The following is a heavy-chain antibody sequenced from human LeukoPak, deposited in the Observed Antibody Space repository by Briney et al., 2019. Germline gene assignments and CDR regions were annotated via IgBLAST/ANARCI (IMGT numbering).Heavy chain of an antibody. CDR1: GFTFSSYE. D-gene: IGHD6-13*01. J-gene: IGHJ4*02. CDR2: ISSSGSTI. Sequence: GGSLRLSCPASGFTFSSYEMNWVRQAPGKGLEWVSYISSSGSTIYYADSVKGRFTISRDNAKHSLYLQMNSLRAEDTAVYYCARGRSWSYFDYWGQGTLVTVSS. CDR3: ARGRSWSYFDY. V-gene: IGHV3-48*03.